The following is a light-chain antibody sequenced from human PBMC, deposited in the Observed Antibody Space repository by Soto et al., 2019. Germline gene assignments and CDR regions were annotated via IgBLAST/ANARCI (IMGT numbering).Light chain of an antibody. CDR3: MQARRPLTIT. J-gene: IGKJ5*01. Sequence: DIVVTQSPLSLTVTTGEPASISCRSSQARLRSNGYNYFNCYLQRPGQSPHLLIYGGSNVAPGVPDRFSGSGSGTDFTLRISRVEADDVGVYYCMQARRPLTITFGQGTRLEIK. CDR1: QARLRSNGYNY. V-gene: IGKV2-28*01. CDR2: GGS.